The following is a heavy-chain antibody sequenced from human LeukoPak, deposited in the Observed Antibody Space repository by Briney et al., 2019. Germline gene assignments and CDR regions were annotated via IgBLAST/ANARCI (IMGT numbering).Heavy chain of an antibody. CDR1: GYTFTGYY. CDR2: INPNSGGT. Sequence: ASVKVSCKASGYTFTGYYMHWVRQAPGQGLEWMGWINPNSGGTNYAQKFQGRVTMTRDTSISTAYMELSRLSSDDTAVYYCARDGGYCRGGRCYYSNMDVWGKGTTVTVSS. V-gene: IGHV1-2*02. CDR3: ARDGGYCRGGRCYYSNMDV. J-gene: IGHJ6*03. D-gene: IGHD2-15*01.